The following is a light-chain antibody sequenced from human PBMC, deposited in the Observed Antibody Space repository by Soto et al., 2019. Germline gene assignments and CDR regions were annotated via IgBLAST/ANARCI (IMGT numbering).Light chain of an antibody. V-gene: IGKV3-15*01. CDR1: QSVSIH. J-gene: IGKJ5*01. CDR2: DTS. Sequence: ETVMTQYPGTLSVSLGERTTLSCRARQSVSIHLAWYQQKPGQAPRLLIYDTSTRATGIPARFSGSGSGTEFTLTISCLLSEDFAVYYCQQYSNWPPITFGQGTRLEIK. CDR3: QQYSNWPPIT.